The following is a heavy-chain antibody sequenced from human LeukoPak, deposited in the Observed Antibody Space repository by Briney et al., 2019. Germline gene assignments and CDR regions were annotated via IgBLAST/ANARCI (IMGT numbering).Heavy chain of an antibody. D-gene: IGHD3-22*01. CDR2: IWYDGSNK. J-gene: IGHJ4*02. V-gene: IGHV3-33*01. CDR1: GFTFSSYG. CDR3: ARDLRDSSGLDY. Sequence: PGGSLRLSCAASGFTFSSYGMHWVRQAPGKGLEWVAVIWYDGSNKYYADSVKGRFTFSRDNSKNTLYLQMNSLRAEDTAVYYCARDLRDSSGLDYWGQGTLVTVSS.